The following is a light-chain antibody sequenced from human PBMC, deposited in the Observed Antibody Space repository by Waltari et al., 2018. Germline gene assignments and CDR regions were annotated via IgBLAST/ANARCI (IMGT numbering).Light chain of an antibody. CDR2: SNN. CDR1: SSTIGSNT. V-gene: IGLV1-44*01. CDR3: AAWDDSLNGLYV. Sequence: QSVLTQPPSASGTPGPRVTISCSGSSSTIGSNTVTWYQQLPGTAPKLLIYSNNQRPSGVPDRFSGSKSGTSASLAISGLQSEDEADYYCAAWDDSLNGLYVFGTGTKVTVL. J-gene: IGLJ1*01.